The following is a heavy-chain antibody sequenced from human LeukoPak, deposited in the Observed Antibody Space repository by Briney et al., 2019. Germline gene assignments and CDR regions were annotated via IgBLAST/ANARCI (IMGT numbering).Heavy chain of an antibody. V-gene: IGHV4-30-4*08. CDR2: ISGSGST. D-gene: IGHD6-13*01. Sequence: SQTLSLTCSVSGDSISRGGDYWTWIRQHPETGLEWIGYISGSGSTYYSPSLRSRVTISVDTSKNQFSLKLSSVTAADTAVYYCAREGIAAAFDYWGQGTLVTVSS. CDR1: GDSISRGGDY. CDR3: AREGIAAAFDY. J-gene: IGHJ4*02.